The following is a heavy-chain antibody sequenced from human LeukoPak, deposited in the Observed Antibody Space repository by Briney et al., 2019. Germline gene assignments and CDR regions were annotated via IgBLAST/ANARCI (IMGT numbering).Heavy chain of an antibody. J-gene: IGHJ6*04. V-gene: IGHV4-59*12. CDR3: VGYSRIVEDV. Sequence: SETLSLTCTVSGGSISSYYWSWIRQPPGKGLEWIGYIYYSGSTNYNPSLKSRVTISVDTSKNQFSLKLSSVTAADTAVYYCVGYSRIVEDVWGKGTTVTVSS. D-gene: IGHD6-13*01. CDR2: IYYSGST. CDR1: GGSISSYY.